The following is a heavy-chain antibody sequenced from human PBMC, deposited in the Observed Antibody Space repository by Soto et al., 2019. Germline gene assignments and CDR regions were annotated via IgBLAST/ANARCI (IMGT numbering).Heavy chain of an antibody. CDR1: GLTFSSYA. J-gene: IGHJ5*02. CDR2: ISGSGGST. D-gene: IGHD6-13*01. Sequence: GGSLRLSCAASGLTFSSYAMSWVRQDTGKGLEWVSAISGSGGSTHYADSVKGRFTISRDNSKNTLYLQMNSLRAEDTAVYYCAKDRIADERYYNWFDPWGQGTLVTVSS. V-gene: IGHV3-23*01. CDR3: AKDRIADERYYNWFDP.